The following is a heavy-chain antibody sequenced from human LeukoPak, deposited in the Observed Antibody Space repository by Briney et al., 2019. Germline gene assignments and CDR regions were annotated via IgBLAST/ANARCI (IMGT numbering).Heavy chain of an antibody. J-gene: IGHJ5*02. D-gene: IGHD6-13*01. Sequence: PGGSLRLSCAASGFTFSSYSMNWVRQAPGKGLEWVSYISSSSSTIYYADSVKGRFTISRDNAKNSLYLQMNSLRAEDTAVYYCARLGTGYSSSWSIVDPWGQGTLVTVSS. CDR1: GFTFSSYS. CDR2: ISSSSSTI. V-gene: IGHV3-48*04. CDR3: ARLGTGYSSSWSIVDP.